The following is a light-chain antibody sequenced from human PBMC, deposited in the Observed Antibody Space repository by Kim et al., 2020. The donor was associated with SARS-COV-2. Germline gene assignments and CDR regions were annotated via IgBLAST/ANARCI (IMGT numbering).Light chain of an antibody. J-gene: IGKJ3*01. V-gene: IGKV3-15*01. CDR3: QQYNNWPPFT. Sequence: SPGERATLACRASQSVSSNLAWYQQKPGQAPRLLIYGASTRATGIPARFSGSGSGTEFTLTISSLQSEDFAVYYCQQYNNWPPFTFGPGTKVDI. CDR1: QSVSSN. CDR2: GAS.